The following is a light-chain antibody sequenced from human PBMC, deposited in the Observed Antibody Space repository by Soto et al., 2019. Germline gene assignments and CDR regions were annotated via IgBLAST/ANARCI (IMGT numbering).Light chain of an antibody. CDR1: LSVSSSY. CDR3: QQYDTSPPMYT. V-gene: IGKV3-20*01. CDR2: GAS. Sequence: IVVTQSADTVSVSPGERATLSCRASLSVSSSYLAWYQQKPGQAPRLLIYGASTRAAGNPDRFSGSGSGTDFTLPISTLEPDDVAVYSCQQYDTSPPMYTFGQGTKVDIK. J-gene: IGKJ2*01.